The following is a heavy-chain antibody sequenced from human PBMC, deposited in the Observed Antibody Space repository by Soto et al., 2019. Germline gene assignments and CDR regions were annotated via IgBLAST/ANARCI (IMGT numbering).Heavy chain of an antibody. CDR1: GDSVSSNSAA. Sequence: SQTLSLTCAISGDSVSSNSAAWNWIRQSPSRGLEWLGRTYYRSKWYNDYAVSVKSRITINPDTSKNQFSLQLNSVTPEDTAVYYCARDTDNHYGGDDYYYGMDVWGQGTTVTVSS. D-gene: IGHD4-17*01. J-gene: IGHJ6*02. CDR2: TYYRSKWYN. CDR3: ARDTDNHYGGDDYYYGMDV. V-gene: IGHV6-1*01.